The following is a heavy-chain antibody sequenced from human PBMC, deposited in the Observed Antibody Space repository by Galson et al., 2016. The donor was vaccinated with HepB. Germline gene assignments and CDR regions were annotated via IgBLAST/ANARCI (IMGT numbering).Heavy chain of an antibody. V-gene: IGHV3-53*01. Sequence: SLRLSCAASGFTVSSNYLSWVRQAPGKGLEWVSIVYSDGSTYSSDSVRGRFPISRDNSNNIVYLQMNSLSAEDTAVYFCAKNKATARVWGHYYYYMDVWGKGTTVTVSS. CDR2: VYSDGST. CDR3: AKNKATARVWGHYYYYMDV. J-gene: IGHJ6*03. D-gene: IGHD3-16*01. CDR1: GFTVSSNY.